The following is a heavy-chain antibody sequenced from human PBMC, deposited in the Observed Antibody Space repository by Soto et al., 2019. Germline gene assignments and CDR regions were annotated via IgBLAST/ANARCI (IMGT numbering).Heavy chain of an antibody. V-gene: IGHV1-69*06. CDR2: IIPIFGTA. D-gene: IGHD5-18*01. J-gene: IGHJ4*02. Sequence: QVQLVQSGAEVKKPGSSLRVSCKASEGTFSSYAITWVRQAPGQGLEWMGGIIPIFGTANCAQKFQGRVTIPADKATSTAYMELSSLRSEDTAVYYCARGGTAMAYFDYWGKGTLVTVSS. CDR3: ARGGTAMAYFDY. CDR1: EGTFSSYA.